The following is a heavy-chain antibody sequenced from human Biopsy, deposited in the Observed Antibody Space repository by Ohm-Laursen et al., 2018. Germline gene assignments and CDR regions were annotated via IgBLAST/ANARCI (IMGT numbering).Heavy chain of an antibody. V-gene: IGHV4-59*07. Sequence: SDTLSLTCAVSSGSISSYYWSWIRQPPGKGLKWIGYIDYRGSTKYNPSLRSRVTMSIDTSRNQFSLKLSSVTAADTAVYYCATTTMDTSGWFGNYFDSWGQGTLVTVSA. CDR1: SGSISSYY. CDR3: ATTTMDTSGWFGNYFDS. CDR2: IDYRGST. J-gene: IGHJ4*02. D-gene: IGHD6-19*01.